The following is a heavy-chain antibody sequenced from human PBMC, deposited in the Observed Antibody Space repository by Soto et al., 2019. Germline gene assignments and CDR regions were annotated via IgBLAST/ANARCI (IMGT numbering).Heavy chain of an antibody. Sequence: QVQLQESGPGLVKPSETLSLTCAVSGGSISISNWWSWFLHTPGKGLQWIGQIRHCGSTNYSPPLTTRVTISADKSKNQFSLKMNSVTAADTAVYYCARGGYYFYMDVWGQGTTVTVSS. V-gene: IGHV4-4*02. CDR2: IRHCGST. CDR3: ARGGYYFYMDV. CDR1: GGSISISNW. J-gene: IGHJ6*03.